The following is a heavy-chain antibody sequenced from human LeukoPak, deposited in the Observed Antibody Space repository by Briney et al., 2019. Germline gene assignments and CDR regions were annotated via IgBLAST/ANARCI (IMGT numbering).Heavy chain of an antibody. Sequence: SETLSLTCTVSGGSISSHYWSWIRQPPGKGLEWIGYIYYSGSTNYNPSLKSRVTISVDTSKNQFSLKLSSVTAADTAAYYCARAYGSGSWIDYWGQGTLVTVSS. D-gene: IGHD3-10*01. CDR1: GGSISSHY. CDR3: ARAYGSGSWIDY. V-gene: IGHV4-59*11. J-gene: IGHJ4*02. CDR2: IYYSGST.